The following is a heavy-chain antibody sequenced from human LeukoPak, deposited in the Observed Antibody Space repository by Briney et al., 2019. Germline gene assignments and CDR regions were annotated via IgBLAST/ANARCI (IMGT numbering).Heavy chain of an antibody. Sequence: ASVKVSCKASGYTFTSYGISWVRQAPGQGLEWMAWISGYNGNTNYAQKLQGRVTMTTDTSTSTASMELRSLRSDDTAVYYCARRTYSSSSSIFDYWGQGTLVTASS. CDR2: ISGYNGNT. D-gene: IGHD6-6*01. V-gene: IGHV1-18*01. CDR1: GYTFTSYG. CDR3: ARRTYSSSSSIFDY. J-gene: IGHJ4*02.